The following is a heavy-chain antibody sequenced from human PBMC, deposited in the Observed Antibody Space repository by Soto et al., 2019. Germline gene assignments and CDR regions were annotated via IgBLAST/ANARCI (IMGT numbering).Heavy chain of an antibody. V-gene: IGHV1-2*02. J-gene: IGHJ5*02. CDR1: GYTFTGYY. CDR3: ARDHLYCSGGSCYLDP. D-gene: IGHD2-15*01. Sequence: ASVKVSCKASGYTFTGYYMHWVRQAPGQGLEWMGWINPNSGGTNYAQKFQGRVTMTRDTSISTAYMELSRLRSDDTAVYYCARDHLYCSGGSCYLDPWGQGTLVTVSS. CDR2: INPNSGGT.